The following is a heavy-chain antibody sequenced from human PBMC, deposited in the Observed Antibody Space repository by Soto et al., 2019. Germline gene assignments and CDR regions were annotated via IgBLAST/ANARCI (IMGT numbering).Heavy chain of an antibody. CDR3: ARGAAVTFDWLDP. J-gene: IGHJ5*02. Sequence: SETLSLTCTVSGGSVSSGSYYWSWSRQPPGKGLEWIGYIYYSGNTNHNPSLKSRVTISVDTSKNQFSLKLSSVTAAVTAVYYCARGAAVTFDWLDPWGQGTLVTVPQ. CDR1: GGSVSSGSYY. V-gene: IGHV4-61*01. CDR2: IYYSGNT. D-gene: IGHD6-13*01.